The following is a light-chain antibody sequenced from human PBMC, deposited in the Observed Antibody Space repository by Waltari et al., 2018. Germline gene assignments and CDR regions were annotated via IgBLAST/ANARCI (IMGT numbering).Light chain of an antibody. Sequence: DIVWTQSPGTLSLSPGDRATLSCRASQSISDYYLAWYRQKPGQSPRLLIYSAYYRATGVPDRFSGSGSGTDFTLTISRLEPEDFAVYYCQQYGSSFPWTFGQGTKVEI. J-gene: IGKJ1*01. CDR2: SAY. V-gene: IGKV3-20*01. CDR3: QQYGSSFPWT. CDR1: QSISDYY.